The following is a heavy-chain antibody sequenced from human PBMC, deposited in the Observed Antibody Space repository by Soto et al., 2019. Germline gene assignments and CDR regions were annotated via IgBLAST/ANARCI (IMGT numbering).Heavy chain of an antibody. J-gene: IGHJ6*02. Sequence: SETLSLPCTVSGGSITSSYWSWIRRPPGKGLEWIAYIYDTGISGYTPSTSYNPSLKSRVTMSVDTSKSQFSLKLTSVTAADTAGYYCARGEDASFYYGLDVWGQGITVTISS. D-gene: IGHD6-6*01. CDR1: GGSITSSY. CDR2: IYDTGISGYTPST. CDR3: ARGEDASFYYGLDV. V-gene: IGHV4-59*01.